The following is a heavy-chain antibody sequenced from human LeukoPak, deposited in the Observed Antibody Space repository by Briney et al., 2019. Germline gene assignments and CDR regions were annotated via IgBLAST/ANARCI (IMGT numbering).Heavy chain of an antibody. CDR3: TTAAGIYYGMDV. Sequence: GGSLRLSYAASGFTFSNAWMSWVRQAPGKGLEWVGRIKSKTDGGTTDYAAPVKGRFTISRDDSKNTLYLQMNSLKTEDTAVYYRTTAAGIYYGMDVWGQGTTVTVSS. J-gene: IGHJ6*02. D-gene: IGHD6-13*01. V-gene: IGHV3-15*01. CDR2: IKSKTDGGTT. CDR1: GFTFSNAW.